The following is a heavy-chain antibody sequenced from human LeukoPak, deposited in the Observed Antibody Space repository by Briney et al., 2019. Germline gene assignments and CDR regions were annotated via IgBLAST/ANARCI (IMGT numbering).Heavy chain of an antibody. D-gene: IGHD5-18*01. V-gene: IGHV3-15*01. CDR3: VTEGYNYGYHSFVD. J-gene: IGHJ4*02. Sequence: PGGSLRLSCAASGFTFSDAWMSWVRQAPGKGLEWVGRIKSKTSGGTTDYAAPVKGRFTISRDDSKDTLYLQMSSLETEDTAVYYCVTEGYNYGYHSFVDWGQGTLVTVFS. CDR1: GFTFSDAW. CDR2: IKSKTSGGTT.